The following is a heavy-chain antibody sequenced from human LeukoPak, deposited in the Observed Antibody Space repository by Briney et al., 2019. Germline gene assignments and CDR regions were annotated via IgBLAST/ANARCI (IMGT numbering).Heavy chain of an antibody. D-gene: IGHD2-15*01. CDR1: RGSTSGYY. Sequence: SETLSLTCIVPRGSTSGYYWNWIRQSPGKGLEWIGYIYNSGSAYYNPSLKSRATISIDTSKKQFSLKVTSVTAAHTTVYYSTRSSSCSNPGDRCYSGIDYWGQGTLVTVSS. CDR2: IYNSGSA. V-gene: IGHV4-59*01. J-gene: IGHJ4*02. CDR3: TRSSSCSNPGDRCYSGIDY.